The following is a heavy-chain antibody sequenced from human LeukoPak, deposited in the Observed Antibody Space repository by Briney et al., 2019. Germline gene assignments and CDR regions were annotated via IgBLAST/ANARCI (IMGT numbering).Heavy chain of an antibody. J-gene: IGHJ4*02. V-gene: IGHV3-33*01. CDR1: GFTFSSYG. Sequence: GGSLILSCAASGFTFSSYGMHWVRQAPGKGLEWVAVIWYDGSNKYYADSVKGRFTISRDNSKNTLYLQMNSLRAEDTAVYYCASGYYDSSGPLDYWGQGTLVTVSS. CDR2: IWYDGSNK. CDR3: ASGYYDSSGPLDY. D-gene: IGHD3-22*01.